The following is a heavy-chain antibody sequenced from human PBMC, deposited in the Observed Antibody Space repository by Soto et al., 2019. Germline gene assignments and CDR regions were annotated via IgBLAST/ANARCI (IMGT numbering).Heavy chain of an antibody. D-gene: IGHD5-18*01. CDR1: GYKFTDYW. CDR3: VRQGYTYGPIDY. V-gene: IGHV5-51*01. Sequence: GESLKISCKASGYKFTDYWIGWVRQMPGRGLEWMGITYPGDSDTRYSSSFQGQVIISADKSITAAYLQWRSLRASDTAIYFCVRQGYTYGPIDYWGQGSLVTVSS. J-gene: IGHJ4*02. CDR2: TYPGDSDT.